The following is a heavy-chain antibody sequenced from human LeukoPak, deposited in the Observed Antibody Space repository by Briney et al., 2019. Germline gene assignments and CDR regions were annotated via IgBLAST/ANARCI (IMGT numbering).Heavy chain of an antibody. V-gene: IGHV3-48*01. D-gene: IGHD1/OR15-1a*01. CDR3: ARGTYYFDY. CDR1: GFTFSSYS. Sequence: GGSLRLSYAASGFTFSSYSMNWVRQAPGKGLEWVSYISTSSSIIYYADSVKGRFTISRDNAKNSLYLQMNSLRAEDTALYYCARGTYYFDYWGQGTLVTVSS. CDR2: ISTSSSII. J-gene: IGHJ4*02.